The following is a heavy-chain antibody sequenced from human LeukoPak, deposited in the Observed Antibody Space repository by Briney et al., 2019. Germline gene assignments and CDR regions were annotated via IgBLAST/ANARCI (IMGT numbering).Heavy chain of an antibody. D-gene: IGHD2-2*01. CDR3: AKTDGSAINYFDY. Sequence: SVKVSCKASGGTFSSYAISWVRQAPGQGLEWMGGIIPIFGTANYAQKFQGRVTITTDESTSTAYMELSSLRSEDTAVYYCAKTDGSAINYFDYWGQGTLVTVSS. J-gene: IGHJ4*02. V-gene: IGHV1-69*05. CDR2: IIPIFGTA. CDR1: GGTFSSYA.